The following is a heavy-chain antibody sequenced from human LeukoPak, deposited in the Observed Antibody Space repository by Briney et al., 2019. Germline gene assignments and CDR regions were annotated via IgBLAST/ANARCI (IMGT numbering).Heavy chain of an antibody. CDR2: IRYDGSNK. CDR3: AKEIITGTTFSYYYYMDV. D-gene: IGHD1-7*01. V-gene: IGHV3-30*02. J-gene: IGHJ6*03. CDR1: GFTFSSYG. Sequence: PGGSLRLSCAASGFTFSSYGMHWVRQAPGKGLEWVAFIRYDGSNKYYADSVKGRFTISRDNSKNTLYLQMNSLRAEDTAVYYCAKEIITGTTFSYYYYMDVWGKGTTVTVSS.